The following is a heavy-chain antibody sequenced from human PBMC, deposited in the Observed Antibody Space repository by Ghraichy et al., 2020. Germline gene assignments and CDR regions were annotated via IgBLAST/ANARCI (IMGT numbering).Heavy chain of an antibody. CDR1: GFTFSGSA. CDR3: MSLTGTYYYGMDV. V-gene: IGHV3-73*01. D-gene: IGHD1-7*01. CDR2: IRSKANSYAT. Sequence: GGSLRLSCAASGFTFSGSAMHWVRQASGKGLEWVGRIRSKANSYATAYAASVKGRFTISRDDSKNTAYLQMNSLKTEDTAVYYCMSLTGTYYYGMDVWGQGTTVTVSS. J-gene: IGHJ6*02.